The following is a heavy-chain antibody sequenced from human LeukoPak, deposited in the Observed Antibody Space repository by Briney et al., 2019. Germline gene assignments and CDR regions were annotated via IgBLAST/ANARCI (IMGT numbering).Heavy chain of an antibody. Sequence: PGRSLRLSCAASGFTFSSYGMHWVRQAPGKGLEWVAVIPYDGSNKYYADSVKGRFTISRDNSKNTLYLQMNSLRAEDTAVYYCAKVAGTPFDYWGQGTLVTVSS. J-gene: IGHJ4*02. CDR2: IPYDGSNK. V-gene: IGHV3-30*18. CDR1: GFTFSSYG. CDR3: AKVAGTPFDY. D-gene: IGHD6-19*01.